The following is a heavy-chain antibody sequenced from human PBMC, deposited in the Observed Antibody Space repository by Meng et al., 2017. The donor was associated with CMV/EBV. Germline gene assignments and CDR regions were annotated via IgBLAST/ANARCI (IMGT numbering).Heavy chain of an antibody. D-gene: IGHD1-7*01. CDR3: ARASTELELLSGFDY. CDR2: ISSSSSYI. CDR1: GFTFSSYS. Sequence: GESLKISCAASGFTFSSYSMNWVRQAPGKGLKWVSSISSSSSYIYYADSVKGRFTISRDNAKNSLYLQMNSLRAEDTAVYYCARASTELELLSGFDYWGQGTLVTVSS. J-gene: IGHJ4*02. V-gene: IGHV3-21*01.